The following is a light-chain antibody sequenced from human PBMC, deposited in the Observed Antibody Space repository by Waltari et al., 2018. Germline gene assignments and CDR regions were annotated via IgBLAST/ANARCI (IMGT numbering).Light chain of an antibody. Sequence: QSALTQPASVSGSPGQSITISCTGTNSDIDAYDYVSWYQQHPGKAPTLILYDFSGLPSGSSHRCSGAKSDNTASLAISGLQDEDEADYYCSSYATSNTVVFGGGTKVTVL. V-gene: IGLV2-14*03. CDR3: SSYATSNTVV. CDR2: DFS. CDR1: NSDIDAYDY. J-gene: IGLJ2*01.